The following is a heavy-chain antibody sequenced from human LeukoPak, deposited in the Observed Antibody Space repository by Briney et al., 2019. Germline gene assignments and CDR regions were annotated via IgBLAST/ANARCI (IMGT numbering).Heavy chain of an antibody. D-gene: IGHD3-3*02. CDR3: ARDQRHFYYFHYMDV. Sequence: RGCRSPASAASGFTSSSESRKWDRQARGKWREWVSSIISSSRHMSYADSGKGRFSISRDNAKNSLYLQMHSLRAEDTAVYYCARDQRHFYYFHYMDVWGKGTTVTVPS. CDR1: GFTSSSES. CDR2: IISSSRHM. V-gene: IGHV3-21*01. J-gene: IGHJ6*03.